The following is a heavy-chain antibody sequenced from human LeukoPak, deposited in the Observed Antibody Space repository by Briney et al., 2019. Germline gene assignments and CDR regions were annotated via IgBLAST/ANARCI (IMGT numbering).Heavy chain of an antibody. CDR2: IGSSSSPL. Sequence: GGSLRLSCAASGFGFRTSGMSWVRQAPGKGLEWVSYIGSSSSPLYYADSVKGRFTISRDNAKSSLYLQMNSLRDEDTAVYYCAAAGGFDYWGQGTLVTVSS. J-gene: IGHJ4*02. D-gene: IGHD3-10*01. CDR3: AAAGGFDY. CDR1: GFGFRTSG. V-gene: IGHV3-48*02.